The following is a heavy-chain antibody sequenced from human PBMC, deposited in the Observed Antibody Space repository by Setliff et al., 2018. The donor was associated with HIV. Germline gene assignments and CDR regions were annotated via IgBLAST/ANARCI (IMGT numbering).Heavy chain of an antibody. CDR1: GGSISNGAYY. V-gene: IGHV4-31*03. CDR2: IYYSGST. CDR3: ARDLRTILGAFDI. D-gene: IGHD3-10*01. J-gene: IGHJ3*02. Sequence: SETLSLTCTVSGGSISNGAYYWSWIRQLPGKDLEWIGYIYYSGSTYYNPSLKSRVTISVDTSKNQFSLKLSSVTAADTAVYYCARDLRTILGAFDIWGQGTMVTVSS.